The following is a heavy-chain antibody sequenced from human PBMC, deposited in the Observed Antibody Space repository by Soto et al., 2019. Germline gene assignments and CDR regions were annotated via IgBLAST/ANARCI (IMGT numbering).Heavy chain of an antibody. CDR2: ISGSGGST. V-gene: IGHV3-23*01. J-gene: IGHJ4*02. D-gene: IGHD2-15*01. CDR3: AKPLLHPLSH. Sequence: GGSLRLSCAASGFTFSSYAMSWVRQAPGKGLEWVSAISGSGGSTYYADSGKGRFTISRDNSKNTLYLQMNSLGAEDTAVYYCAKPLLHPLSHWGQGTLVTVSS. CDR1: GFTFSSYA.